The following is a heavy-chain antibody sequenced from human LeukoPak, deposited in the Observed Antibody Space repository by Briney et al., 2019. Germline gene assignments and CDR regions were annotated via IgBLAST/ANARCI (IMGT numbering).Heavy chain of an antibody. D-gene: IGHD1-26*01. V-gene: IGHV1-2*02. CDR3: ASSGSSIQFDP. CDR2: INPNSGGT. CDR1: GYTFTDYY. J-gene: IGHJ5*02. Sequence: ASVKVSCKASGYTFTDYYFHRVRQAPGQGLEWMGWINPNSGGTVYAQNFQGRVTMTRDTSISIVYMELSSLRSDDTAVYYCASSGSSIQFDPWGQGTLVTVSS.